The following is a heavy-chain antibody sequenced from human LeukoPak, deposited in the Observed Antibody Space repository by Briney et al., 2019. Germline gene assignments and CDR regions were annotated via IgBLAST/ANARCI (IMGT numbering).Heavy chain of an antibody. CDR2: IFDSGST. J-gene: IGHJ4*02. V-gene: IGHV4-39*01. CDR1: GGSISSSSYF. Sequence: SETLSLTCTVSGGSISSSSYFWGRIRQPPGKGLEWIGSIFDSGSTYYNPSLNSRVTISIDTSKNQFSLRLSSVTAADTAVYYCARQMNTVTADYWGQGTLVTVSS. D-gene: IGHD4-17*01. CDR3: ARQMNTVTADY.